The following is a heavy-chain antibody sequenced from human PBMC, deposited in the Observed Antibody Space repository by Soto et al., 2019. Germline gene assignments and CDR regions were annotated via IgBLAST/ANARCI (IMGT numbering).Heavy chain of an antibody. CDR2: IWYDGSNK. D-gene: IGHD3-10*01. J-gene: IGHJ5*02. V-gene: IGHV3-33*01. CDR3: ARERREATVRGGWFDP. CDR1: GFTFSSYG. Sequence: QVQLVESGGGVVQPGRSLRLSCAASGFTFSSYGMHWVRQAPGKGLQWVAVIWYDGSNKYYADSVKGRFTISRDNSKNTVYLQMNSRRAEDTVLYYCARERREATVRGGWFDPWGQGTLVTVSS.